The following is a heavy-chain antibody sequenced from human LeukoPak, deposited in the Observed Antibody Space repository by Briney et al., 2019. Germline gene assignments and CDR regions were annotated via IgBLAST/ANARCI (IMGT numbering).Heavy chain of an antibody. J-gene: IGHJ6*03. CDR3: ARRGYRYGYHYYYMDV. CDR1: GYTFTSYY. CDR2: INPSGGST. V-gene: IGHV1-46*01. Sequence: WASVKVSCKASGYTFTSYYMHWVRQAPGQGLEWMGIINPSGGSTTYAQKFQGRVTMTRDMSTSTVYMELSSLRSEDTAVYYCARRGYRYGYHYYYMDVWGKGTTVTVSS. D-gene: IGHD5-18*01.